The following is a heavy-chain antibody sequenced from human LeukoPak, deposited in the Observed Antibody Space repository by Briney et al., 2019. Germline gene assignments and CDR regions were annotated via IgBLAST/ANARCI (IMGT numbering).Heavy chain of an antibody. CDR2: IYHSGYP. V-gene: IGHV4-38-2*02. J-gene: IGHJ5*02. Sequence: SETLSLTCTVSDYSITNGYYWGWIRHSPGKGLEWIGSIYHSGYPHYNPSLKGRLTMSADPSKNEFSLKLTSVTAADTAVYYCARDLWISGTSGGFDPWGQGILLTVSS. D-gene: IGHD5-12*01. CDR1: DYSITNGYY. CDR3: ARDLWISGTSGGFDP.